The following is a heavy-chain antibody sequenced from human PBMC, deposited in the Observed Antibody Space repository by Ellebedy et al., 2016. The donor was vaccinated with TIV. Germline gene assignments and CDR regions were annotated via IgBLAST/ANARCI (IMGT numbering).Heavy chain of an antibody. V-gene: IGHV1-69*13. CDR3: ASYGSGSYYNDGMDV. D-gene: IGHD3-10*01. CDR2: IIPIFGTA. CDR1: GGTFSSYA. J-gene: IGHJ6*02. Sequence: AASVKVSCKASGGTFSSYAISWVRQAPGQGLEWMGGIIPIFGTANYAQKFQGRVTITADESTSTAYMELSSLRSEDTAVYYCASYGSGSYYNDGMDVWGQGTTVTVSS.